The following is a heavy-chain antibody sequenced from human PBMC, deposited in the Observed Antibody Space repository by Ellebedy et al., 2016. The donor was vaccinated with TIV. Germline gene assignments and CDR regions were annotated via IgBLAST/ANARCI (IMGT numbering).Heavy chain of an antibody. J-gene: IGHJ4*02. CDR2: ITGSGSRT. Sequence: PGGSLRLSCAASGFTFSSYAMSLVRQAPGKGLEWVSTITGSGSRTDYADSVKGRFTFSRDNSKNTLYLHMNSLRAEDTAVYHCAKGTQWLGRSCFDYWGQGTLVTVSS. D-gene: IGHD6-19*01. CDR3: AKGTQWLGRSCFDY. V-gene: IGHV3-23*01. CDR1: GFTFSSYA.